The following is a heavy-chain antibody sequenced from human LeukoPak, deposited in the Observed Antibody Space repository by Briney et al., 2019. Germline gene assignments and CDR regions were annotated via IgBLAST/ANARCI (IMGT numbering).Heavy chain of an antibody. V-gene: IGHV5-51*01. CDR1: GYSFTSYW. CDR2: IYLGDSDT. Sequence: GESLKISCKGSGYSFTSYWIGWVRQMPGKGLKWMGIIYLGDSDTRYSPSFQGQVTISADKSISTAYLQWSSLKASDTAMYSSAWLFAVLEPPLGYWGQGTLVTVSS. CDR3: AWLFAVLEPPLGY. D-gene: IGHD3-3*01. J-gene: IGHJ4*02.